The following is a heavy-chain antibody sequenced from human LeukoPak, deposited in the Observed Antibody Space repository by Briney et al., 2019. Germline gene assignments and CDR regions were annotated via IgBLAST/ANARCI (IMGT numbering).Heavy chain of an antibody. V-gene: IGHV3-72*01. Sequence: GGSLRLPCAASGFTFSDHYMDWVRQAPGKGLEWVGRTRNKANSYTTEYAASVKGRFTISRDDSKNSLYLQMNSLKTEDTAVYYCARDTEWEPGAFDIWGQGTMVTVSS. CDR1: GFTFSDHY. CDR3: ARDTEWEPGAFDI. CDR2: TRNKANSYTT. J-gene: IGHJ3*02. D-gene: IGHD1-26*01.